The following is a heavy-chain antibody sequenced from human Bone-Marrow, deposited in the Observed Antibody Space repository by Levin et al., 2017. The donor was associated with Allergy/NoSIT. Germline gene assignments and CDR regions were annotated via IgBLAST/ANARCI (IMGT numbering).Heavy chain of an antibody. V-gene: IGHV5-10-1*01. Sequence: GESLKISCKGSGYSFTSYWISWVRQMPGKGLEWMGRIDPSDSYTNYSPSFQGHVTISADKSISTAYLQWSSLKASDTAMYYCARPGPRGYCSGGSCYSGAFDIWGQGTMVTVSS. CDR3: ARPGPRGYCSGGSCYSGAFDI. CDR1: GYSFTSYW. J-gene: IGHJ3*02. D-gene: IGHD2-15*01. CDR2: IDPSDSYT.